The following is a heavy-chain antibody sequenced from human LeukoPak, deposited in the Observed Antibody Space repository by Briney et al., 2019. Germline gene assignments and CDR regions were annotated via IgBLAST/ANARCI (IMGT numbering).Heavy chain of an antibody. D-gene: IGHD3-22*01. CDR2: IYHSGST. J-gene: IGHJ4*02. Sequence: PSETLSLTCAVSGVSISSGGYSWSWIRQPPGKGLEWIGYIYHSGSTYYNPSLKSRVTISVDRSKNQFSLKLSSVTAADTAVYYCARGQKTEYYYDSSGITYFDYWGQGTLVTVSS. V-gene: IGHV4-30-2*01. CDR1: GVSISSGGYS. CDR3: ARGQKTEYYYDSSGITYFDY.